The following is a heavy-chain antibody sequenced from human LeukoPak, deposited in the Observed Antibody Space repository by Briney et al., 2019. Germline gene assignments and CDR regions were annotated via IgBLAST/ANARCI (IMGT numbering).Heavy chain of an antibody. CDR1: GYSFTSYG. V-gene: IGHV1-18*01. D-gene: IGHD3-10*01. CDR3: ARAPSGFTYGPGDH. Sequence: ASVKVSCKASGYSFTSYGFTWVRQAPGQGREWMGWISTYDGNANYAQKLQGRVTMTTDTSTITAYMELRSLRSDDTAVYYCARAPSGFTYGPGDHWGQGTLVTVSS. CDR2: ISTYDGNA. J-gene: IGHJ4*02.